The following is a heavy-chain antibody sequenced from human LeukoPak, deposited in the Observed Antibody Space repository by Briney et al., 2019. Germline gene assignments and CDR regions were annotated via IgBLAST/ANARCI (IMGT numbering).Heavy chain of an antibody. Sequence: PGGSLRLSCAVSGITVSNYGMSWVRQAPGKGREWVAGISGSGGGTNYADSVKGRFTISRDNFKNTLYLQMNSLRAEDTAVYFCAKRGVVIRVILVGFHKEAYYFDSWGQGALVTVSS. CDR3: AKRGVVIRVILVGFHKEAYYFDS. CDR1: GITVSNYG. CDR2: ISGSGGGT. J-gene: IGHJ4*02. V-gene: IGHV3-23*01. D-gene: IGHD3-22*01.